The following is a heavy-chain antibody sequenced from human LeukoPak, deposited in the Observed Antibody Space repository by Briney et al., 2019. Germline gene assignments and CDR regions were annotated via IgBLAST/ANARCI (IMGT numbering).Heavy chain of an antibody. CDR3: ARGWDTGYGYYGMDV. CDR2: IYDSGST. CDR1: GGSISGYY. V-gene: IGHV4-59*01. Sequence: SETLSLTCTVSGGSISGYYLSWIRQSPGKGLEWIGYIYDSGSTNYNPSLRSRVVMAVDTSKTQVSLKVRSVTAADTAVYYCARGWDTGYGYYGMDVGGQGTTVTVSS. J-gene: IGHJ6*02. D-gene: IGHD5-18*01.